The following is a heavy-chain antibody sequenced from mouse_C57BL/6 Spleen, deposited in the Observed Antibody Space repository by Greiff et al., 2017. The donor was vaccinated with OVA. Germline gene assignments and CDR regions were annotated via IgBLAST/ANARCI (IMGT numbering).Heavy chain of an antibody. CDR2: IYWDDDK. J-gene: IGHJ2*01. CDR3: ASITTVEYYFDY. V-gene: IGHV8-12*01. D-gene: IGHD1-1*01. Sequence: QVTLKECGPGILQSSQTLSLTCSFSGFSLSTSGMGVSWIRQPSGKGLEWLAHIYWDDDKRYNPSLKSRLTISKDTSRNQVFLKITSVDTADTATYYCASITTVEYYFDYWGQGTTLTVSS. CDR1: GFSLSTSGMG.